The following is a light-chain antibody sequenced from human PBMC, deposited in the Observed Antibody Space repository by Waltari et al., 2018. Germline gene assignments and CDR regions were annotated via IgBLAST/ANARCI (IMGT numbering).Light chain of an antibody. J-gene: IGLJ2*01. Sequence: QSVLTQPPSASGTPGQSVTISCSGSISNIGTHYVYWYQQLPGTAPKLLIYLTHQRPSGVPGRFSASKSGTAASLAISGLRFEDEADYYCATRDEGPTVVFGGGTKLTVL. CDR1: ISNIGTHY. CDR2: LTH. CDR3: ATRDEGPTVV. V-gene: IGLV1-47*01.